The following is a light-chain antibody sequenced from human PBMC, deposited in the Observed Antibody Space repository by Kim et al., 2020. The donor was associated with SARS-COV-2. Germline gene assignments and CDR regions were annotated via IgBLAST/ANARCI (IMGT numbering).Light chain of an antibody. CDR2: AAS. Sequence: ASVGDRVTITCRASQSISIYLNWYQQKPGKAPKLLIYAASSLQSGVPSRFSRSGSGTDFTLTISSLQPEDFATYYCQQSYSTPWTFGQGTKVDIK. CDR1: QSISIY. J-gene: IGKJ1*01. V-gene: IGKV1-39*01. CDR3: QQSYSTPWT.